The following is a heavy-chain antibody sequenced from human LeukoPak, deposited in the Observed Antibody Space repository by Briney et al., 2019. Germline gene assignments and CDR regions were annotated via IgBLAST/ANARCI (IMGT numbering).Heavy chain of an antibody. J-gene: IGHJ4*02. D-gene: IGHD6-19*01. CDR1: GFTFSSYA. Sequence: GGSLRLSCAASGFTFSSYAMSWVRQAPGKGLEWVSAISGSGGSTYYADSVKGRFTISRDNSKNTLYLQMNSLRAEDTAVYYCAKAPTPYSSGWYFDCWGQGTLVTVSS. CDR3: AKAPTPYSSGWYFDC. CDR2: ISGSGGST. V-gene: IGHV3-23*01.